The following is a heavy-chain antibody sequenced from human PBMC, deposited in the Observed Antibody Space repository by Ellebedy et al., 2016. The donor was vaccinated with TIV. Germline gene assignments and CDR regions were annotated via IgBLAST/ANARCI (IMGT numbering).Heavy chain of an antibody. D-gene: IGHD5-18*01. CDR3: ARDPYNYGYFGY. V-gene: IGHV3-30*03. CDR1: GFTFSRSG. J-gene: IGHJ4*02. CDR2: ISYDGSNK. Sequence: PGGSLRLSCAASGFTFSRSGMHWVRQAPGKGLEWVAVISYDGSNKYYADSVKGRFTISRDNSKNTLYLQMNSLRAEDTAVYYCARDPYNYGYFGYWGQGTLVTVSS.